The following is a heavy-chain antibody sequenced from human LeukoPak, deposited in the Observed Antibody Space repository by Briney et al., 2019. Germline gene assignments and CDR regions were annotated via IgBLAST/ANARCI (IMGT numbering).Heavy chain of an antibody. CDR1: GFTFSSYS. CDR3: ATTNDYTRGGYDY. Sequence: SGGSLRLSCAASGFTFSSYSMNWVRQAPGKGLEWVSYISSSSSTIYYADSVKGRFTISRDNAKSSLYLQMNSLRAEDTAVYYCATTNDYTRGGYDYWGQGTLVTVSS. J-gene: IGHJ4*02. D-gene: IGHD4-11*01. V-gene: IGHV3-48*01. CDR2: ISSSSSTI.